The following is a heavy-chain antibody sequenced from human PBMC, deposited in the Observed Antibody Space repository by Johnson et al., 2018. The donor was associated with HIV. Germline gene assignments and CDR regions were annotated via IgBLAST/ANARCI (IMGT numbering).Heavy chain of an antibody. CDR2: ISHDGSND. Sequence: QVQLVESGGGVVQPGRSLRLSCAASGFTFSTYVMYWVRQAPGKGLEWVALISHDGSNDYCADSVKGRFTISRDNAKNSLYLQMSSLRLEDTALYYCVKDSLEEDAFDFWGQGTMVTVSA. CDR1: GFTFSTYV. J-gene: IGHJ3*01. V-gene: IGHV3-30*18. CDR3: VKDSLEEDAFDF.